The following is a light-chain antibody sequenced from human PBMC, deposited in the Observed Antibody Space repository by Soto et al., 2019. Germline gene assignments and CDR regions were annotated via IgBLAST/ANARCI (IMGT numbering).Light chain of an antibody. CDR2: EVN. J-gene: IGLJ1*01. V-gene: IGLV2-8*01. CDR1: GSDVGGYND. CDR3: TAYAGGNNV. Sequence: QSALTQPPSPSGAPGQSVTISCTVTGSDVGGYNDVSWYQQYPGKVPKLMVYEVNKRPSGVPDRFSGSKSGNTASLTVSGLQAEDEPDYYCTAYAGGNNVCGTETKVTVL.